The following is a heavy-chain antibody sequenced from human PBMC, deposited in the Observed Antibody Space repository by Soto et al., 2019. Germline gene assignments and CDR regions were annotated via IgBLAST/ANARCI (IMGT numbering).Heavy chain of an antibody. CDR3: AKEGQSRDGYTSPFDS. J-gene: IGHJ5*01. CDR1: GFPFRSYG. D-gene: IGHD5-12*01. CDR2: TSYDGNKK. V-gene: IGHV3-30*18. Sequence: QVQLVETGGGVVQPGGSLRLSCIASGFPFRSYGMHWVRQAPGKGLEWVAVTSYDGNKKYYIDSVKGRFSISRDNFMNTVYLQMNSLGVEDTALYYCAKEGQSRDGYTSPFDSWGQGTLVIVSA.